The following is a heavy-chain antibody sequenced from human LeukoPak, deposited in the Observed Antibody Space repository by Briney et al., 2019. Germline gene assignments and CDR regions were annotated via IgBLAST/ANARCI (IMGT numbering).Heavy chain of an antibody. CDR2: INPNSGGT. V-gene: IGHV1-2*02. D-gene: IGHD3-9*01. CDR3: ARGLDYDILTGYGDY. CDR1: GYTFTGYY. Sequence: ASVKVSCKASGYTFTGYYMHWVRQAPGQGLEWMGWINPNSGGTNYAQKFQGRVTMTRDTSISTAYMELSRLRSDDTAVYYCARGLDYDILTGYGDYWGQGTLVTVSS. J-gene: IGHJ4*02.